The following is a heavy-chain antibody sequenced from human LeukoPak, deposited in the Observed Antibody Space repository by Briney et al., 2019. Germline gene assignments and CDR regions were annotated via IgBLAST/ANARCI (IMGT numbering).Heavy chain of an antibody. CDR1: GFTFTNYA. CDR3: AKDVTQWLVPYYFDY. CDR2: ISGSGGST. J-gene: IGHJ4*02. V-gene: IGHV3-23*01. D-gene: IGHD6-19*01. Sequence: GGSLRLSCAASGFTFTNYAMSWVRQAPGKGLGWVSAISGSGGSTYYADSVKGRFTISRDYSKNTLYLQMNSLRAEDTAVYYCAKDVTQWLVPYYFDYWGQGTLVTVSS.